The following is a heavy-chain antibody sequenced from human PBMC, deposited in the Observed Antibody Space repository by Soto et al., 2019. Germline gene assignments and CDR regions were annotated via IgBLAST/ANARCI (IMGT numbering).Heavy chain of an antibody. CDR3: ASPIRGCSSTSCYPDGNYYYYGMDV. V-gene: IGHV5-51*01. CDR1: GYSFTSYW. Sequence: GESLKISCKGSGYSFTSYWIGWVRQMPGKGLGWMGIIYPGDSDTRYSPSFQGQVTISADKSISTAYLQWSSLKASDTAMYYCASPIRGCSSTSCYPDGNYYYYGMDVWGQGTTVTVSS. CDR2: IYPGDSDT. D-gene: IGHD2-2*01. J-gene: IGHJ6*02.